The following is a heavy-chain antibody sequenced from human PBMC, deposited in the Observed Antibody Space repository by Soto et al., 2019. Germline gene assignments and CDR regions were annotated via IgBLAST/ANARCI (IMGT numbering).Heavy chain of an antibody. V-gene: IGHV5-51*01. CDR2: IYPGDSDT. D-gene: IGHD6-13*01. CDR3: ARLVWVSGPGGQQLPLDFFDY. Sequence: PGESLKISSKGSRYSFTSYWIGWVRQMPGKGLEWVGIIYPGDSDTRYSPSFQGQVTISADKSISTAYLQWSSLKASDTAMYYCARLVWVSGPGGQQLPLDFFDYWGQGTLVTVSS. CDR1: RYSFTSYW. J-gene: IGHJ4*02.